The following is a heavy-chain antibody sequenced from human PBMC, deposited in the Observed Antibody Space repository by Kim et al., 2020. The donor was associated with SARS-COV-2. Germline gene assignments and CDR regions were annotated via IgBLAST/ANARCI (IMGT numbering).Heavy chain of an antibody. V-gene: IGHV3-11*03. CDR2: ISNSGNYA. D-gene: IGHD1-20*01. CDR1: GLTFNVEF. J-gene: IGHJ4*02. Sequence: GGSLRLSCAASGLTFNVEFMSWVRQAPGKGLEWISYISNSGNYANYADSVQGRFTISRDNAQNSLHLQMNNLRAEDTAIYYCTNIRYGQVDYWGQGTLVTVSS. CDR3: TNIRYGQVDY.